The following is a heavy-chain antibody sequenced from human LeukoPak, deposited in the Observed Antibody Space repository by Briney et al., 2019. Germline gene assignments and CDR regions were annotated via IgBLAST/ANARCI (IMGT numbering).Heavy chain of an antibody. CDR3: ARGGKYPRRDWYFDL. Sequence: SVKVSCKASGFTFRTSAVQWVRQARGQRLEWIGWIVVGSGNTNYAQKFQERVTISRDMSTSTAYMELSSLRAEDTAVYYCARGGKYPRRDWYFDLWGRGTLVTVSS. CDR2: IVVGSGNT. D-gene: IGHD3-16*01. V-gene: IGHV1-58*01. J-gene: IGHJ2*01. CDR1: GFTFRTSA.